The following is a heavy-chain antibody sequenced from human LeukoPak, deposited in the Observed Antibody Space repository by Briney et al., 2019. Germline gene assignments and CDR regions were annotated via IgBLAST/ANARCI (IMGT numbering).Heavy chain of an antibody. CDR2: IDFSGST. CDR3: AREPLTVGGFDF. J-gene: IGHJ4*02. Sequence: PSETLSLTCTVSGGSISSSFYQWGWIRQPPGKGLEWIVSIDFSGSTYYNPSLKSRVTISVDTSKNQLSLKLGSVTAADTAVYYCAREPLTVGGFDFWGQGKLVTVSS. CDR1: GGSISSSFYQ. D-gene: IGHD1-26*01. V-gene: IGHV4-39*07.